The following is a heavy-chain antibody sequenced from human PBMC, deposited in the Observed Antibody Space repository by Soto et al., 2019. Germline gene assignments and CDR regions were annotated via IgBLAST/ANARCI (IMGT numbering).Heavy chain of an antibody. V-gene: IGHV3-48*02. Sequence: GGSLRLSCAASGFTFSSYSMNWVRQAPGKGLEWVSYISSSSSTIYYADSVKGRFTISRDNAKNSLYLQMNSLRDEDTAVYYCARVGYQLLWAWDWFDPWGQGTLVTVSS. CDR3: ARVGYQLLWAWDWFDP. CDR2: ISSSSSTI. J-gene: IGHJ5*02. CDR1: GFTFSSYS. D-gene: IGHD2-2*01.